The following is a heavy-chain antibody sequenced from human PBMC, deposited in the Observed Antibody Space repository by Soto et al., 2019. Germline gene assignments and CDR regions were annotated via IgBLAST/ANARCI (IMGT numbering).Heavy chain of an antibody. CDR1: GGTFSSYT. CDR3: ARDLYGDDPGWGFDP. J-gene: IGHJ5*02. CDR2: IIPILGIA. V-gene: IGHV1-69*04. Sequence: ASVKVSCKASGGTFSSYTISWVRQAPGQGLEWMGRIIPILGIANYAQKFQGRVTITADKSTSTAYMELSSLRSEDTAVYYCARDLYGDDPGWGFDPWGQGTLVTVSS. D-gene: IGHD4-17*01.